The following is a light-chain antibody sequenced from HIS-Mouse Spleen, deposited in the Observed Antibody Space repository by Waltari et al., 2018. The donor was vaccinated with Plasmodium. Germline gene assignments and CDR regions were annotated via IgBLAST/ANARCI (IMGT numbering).Light chain of an antibody. Sequence: SYELTQPPSVSVSPGPTARITCTGDALPKHTAYLYPQKSGQAPVLVIYEDSKRPSGIPERFSGSSSGTMATLTISGAQVEDEADYYCYSTDSSGNHRVFGGGTKLTVL. CDR2: EDS. CDR1: ALPKHT. J-gene: IGLJ3*02. CDR3: YSTDSSGNHRV. V-gene: IGLV3-10*01.